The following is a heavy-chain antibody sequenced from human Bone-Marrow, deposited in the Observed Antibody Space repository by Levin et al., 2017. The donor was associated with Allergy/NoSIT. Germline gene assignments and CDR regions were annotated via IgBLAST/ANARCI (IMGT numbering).Heavy chain of an antibody. V-gene: IGHV3-30*18. CDR3: AKSQLLYEDYYYGMDV. J-gene: IGHJ6*02. Sequence: PGGSLRLSCAASGFTFSSYGMHWVRQAPGKGLEWVAVISYDGSNKYYADSVKGRFTISRDNSKNTLYLQMNSLRAEDTAVYYCAKSQLLYEDYYYGMDVWGQGTTVTVSS. CDR1: GFTFSSYG. D-gene: IGHD2-2*02. CDR2: ISYDGSNK.